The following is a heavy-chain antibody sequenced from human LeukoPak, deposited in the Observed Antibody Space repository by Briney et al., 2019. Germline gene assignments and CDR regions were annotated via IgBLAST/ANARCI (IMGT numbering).Heavy chain of an antibody. V-gene: IGHV3-7*01. CDR2: AKQDGSEK. CDR3: AKEFSNHGNYYYYYGMDV. Sequence: GGSLRLSCAASGFIFSSYWMSWVRQAPGKGLEWVANAKQDGSEKYYVDSVKGRFTISRDNAKNSLYLQMNSLRAEDTAVYYCAKEFSNHGNYYYYYGMDVWGQGTTVTVSS. CDR1: GFIFSSYW. D-gene: IGHD1-14*01. J-gene: IGHJ6*02.